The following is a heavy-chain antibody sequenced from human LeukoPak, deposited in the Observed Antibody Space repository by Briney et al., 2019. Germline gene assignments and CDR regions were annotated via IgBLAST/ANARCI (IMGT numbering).Heavy chain of an antibody. Sequence: SETLSLTCTVSGGSISSGYSWSWIRQPPGQGLEWIGYTYHSGSTHYNPSLKSRVTISVDRSKNQFSLKLSSVTAADTAVYYCAREEYTSGLGYWGQGTLVTVSS. V-gene: IGHV4-30-2*01. CDR2: TYHSGST. J-gene: IGHJ4*02. CDR3: AREEYTSGLGY. D-gene: IGHD6-19*01. CDR1: GGSISSGYS.